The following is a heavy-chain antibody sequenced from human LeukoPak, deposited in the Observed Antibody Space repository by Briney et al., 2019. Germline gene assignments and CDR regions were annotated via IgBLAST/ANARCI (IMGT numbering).Heavy chain of an antibody. V-gene: IGHV4-59*08. CDR3: TRTTVVNFDY. CDR2: IYYSGST. CDR1: GGSISSYY. J-gene: IGHJ4*02. D-gene: IGHD4-23*01. Sequence: SETLSLTCTVSGGSISSYYWSWIRQPPGKGLEWIGYIYYSGSTNYNPSLKSRVTISVDTSKNQFSLKLSSVTAADTAVYYCTRTTVVNFDYWGQGTLVTVSS.